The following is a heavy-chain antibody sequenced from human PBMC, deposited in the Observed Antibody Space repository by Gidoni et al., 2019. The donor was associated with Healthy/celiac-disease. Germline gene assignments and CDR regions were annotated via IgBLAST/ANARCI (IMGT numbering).Heavy chain of an antibody. CDR1: GGSISSGDYY. J-gene: IGHJ4*02. CDR3: ASLWFGELWYFDY. V-gene: IGHV4-30-4*01. CDR2: IYYSGST. D-gene: IGHD3-10*01. Sequence: QVQLQESGPGLVKPSQTLSLTCTFSGGSISSGDYYWSWIRQPPGKGLEWIGYIYYSGSTYYNPSLKSRVTISVDTSKNQFSLKLSSVTAADTAVYYCASLWFGELWYFDYWGQGTLVTVSS.